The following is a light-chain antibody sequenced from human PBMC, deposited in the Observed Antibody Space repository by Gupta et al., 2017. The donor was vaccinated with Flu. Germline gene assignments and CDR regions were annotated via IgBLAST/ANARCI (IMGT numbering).Light chain of an antibody. CDR2: GAS. CDR1: QSVRSN. J-gene: IGKJ1*01. Sequence: EIVMTQSPATLSVSPGERATLSCRASQSVRSNLAWYQQRPGQAPRLLISGASTRATGFPARFSGSGSGTEFTLTISSLQSEDFAVYYCQQYNNWPRTFGQGTKVEIK. V-gene: IGKV3-15*01. CDR3: QQYNNWPRT.